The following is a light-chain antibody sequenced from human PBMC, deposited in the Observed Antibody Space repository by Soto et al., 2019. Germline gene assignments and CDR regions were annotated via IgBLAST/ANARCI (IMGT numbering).Light chain of an antibody. CDR3: QQYNYWKLS. J-gene: IGKJ4*01. Sequence: EVVMTQSPATLSVSPGERATLSCRASQGISSNLAWYQQKPGQAPRLLIYAASTRATAVPARFSGSGFGTEFTFTISSLQSEDFAVYYCQQYNYWKLSFGGGTKVEIK. CDR2: AAS. CDR1: QGISSN. V-gene: IGKV3-15*01.